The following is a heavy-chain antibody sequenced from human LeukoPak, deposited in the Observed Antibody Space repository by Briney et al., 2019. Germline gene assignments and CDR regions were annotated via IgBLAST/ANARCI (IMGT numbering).Heavy chain of an antibody. J-gene: IGHJ4*02. V-gene: IGHV3-33*03. Sequence: GGSLRLSCAASGFTFINYGMHWVRQAPGKGVEWVAVIWHDGDTTFYADSVKGRFTISRDKSKNTLYLEMNSLRAEDTALYYCDKDLTARASNLPDYWGQRTLVTVSS. CDR1: GFTFINYG. D-gene: IGHD1-1*01. CDR3: DKDLTARASNLPDY. CDR2: IWHDGDTT.